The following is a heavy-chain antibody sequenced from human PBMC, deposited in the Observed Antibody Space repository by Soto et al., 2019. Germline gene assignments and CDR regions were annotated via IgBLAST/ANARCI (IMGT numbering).Heavy chain of an antibody. Sequence: PGGSLTLSCAVSGFTFSNHYMDWVRQAPGKGLEWVGRSRNRAERYTTDYATSVKGRFTISRDESRNSFYLQMNSLRTEDTALYYCVRGFHSFDVWGQGTRVTVSS. CDR2: SRNRAERYTT. D-gene: IGHD2-21*01. V-gene: IGHV3-72*01. J-gene: IGHJ3*01. CDR3: VRGFHSFDV. CDR1: GFTFSNHY.